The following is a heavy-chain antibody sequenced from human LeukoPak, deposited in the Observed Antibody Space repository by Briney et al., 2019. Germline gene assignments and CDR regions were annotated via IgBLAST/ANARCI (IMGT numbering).Heavy chain of an antibody. J-gene: IGHJ4*03. Sequence: SETLSLTCAVYGGSFSRYYWSWIRQSPGKGLEWIAGIDHRGDTNYNPSGKSRVTISVDTSKNQFSLKVRSLRAADTAVYYCARGPTISETGYFDFWGQGTLVTVSS. CDR2: IDHRGDT. CDR3: ARGPTISETGYFDF. D-gene: IGHD1-1*01. V-gene: IGHV4-34*01. CDR1: GGSFSRYY.